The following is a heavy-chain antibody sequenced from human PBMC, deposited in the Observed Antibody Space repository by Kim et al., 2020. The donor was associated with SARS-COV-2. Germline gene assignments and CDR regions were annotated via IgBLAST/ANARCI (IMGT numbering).Heavy chain of an antibody. V-gene: IGHV4-39*01. Sequence: SGSTYYNPSLKSRVTISVDTSKNQFSLKLSSVTAADTAVYYCAHSRWFDPWGQGTLVTVSS. CDR3: AHSRWFDP. J-gene: IGHJ5*02. CDR2: SGST.